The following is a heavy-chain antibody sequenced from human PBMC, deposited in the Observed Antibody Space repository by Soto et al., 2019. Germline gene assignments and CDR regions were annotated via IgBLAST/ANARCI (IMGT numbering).Heavy chain of an antibody. D-gene: IGHD5-18*01. CDR3: ARHETASLYHYYYGMDV. Sequence: PGESLKISCNGSGYSFSNYWINWVRQMPGKGLEWMGIIYPGDSDTKYSPSFQGQVTISADKSISTAYLQWSSLKASDTAIYYCARHETASLYHYYYGMDVWGQGTTVTVSS. J-gene: IGHJ6*02. V-gene: IGHV5-51*01. CDR2: IYPGDSDT. CDR1: GYSFSNYW.